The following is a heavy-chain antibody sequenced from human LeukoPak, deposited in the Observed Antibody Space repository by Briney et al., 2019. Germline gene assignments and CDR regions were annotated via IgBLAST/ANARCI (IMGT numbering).Heavy chain of an antibody. V-gene: IGHV3-21*01. Sequence: GGSLRLSCAASGFTFSSYSMNWVRQAPGKGLEWVSSISSSSYIYYADSVKGRFTISRDNAKNSLYLQMNSLRAEDTAVYYCARERDFWSGYSDYWGQGTLVTVSS. CDR2: ISSSSYI. CDR1: GFTFSSYS. CDR3: ARERDFWSGYSDY. D-gene: IGHD3-3*01. J-gene: IGHJ4*02.